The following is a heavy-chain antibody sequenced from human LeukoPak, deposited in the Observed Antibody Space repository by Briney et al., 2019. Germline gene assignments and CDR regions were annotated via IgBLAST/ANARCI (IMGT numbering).Heavy chain of an antibody. V-gene: IGHV3-33*01. CDR3: ARETELLPPQYAFDI. D-gene: IGHD1-26*01. CDR1: GFTFSSYG. J-gene: IGHJ3*02. Sequence: GGSLRLSCAASGFTFSSYGMHWVRQAPGKGLEWVAVIWYDGSNKYYADSVKGRFTISRDNSKNTLYLQMNSLRAEDTAVYYCARETELLPPQYAFDIWGQGTMVTVSS. CDR2: IWYDGSNK.